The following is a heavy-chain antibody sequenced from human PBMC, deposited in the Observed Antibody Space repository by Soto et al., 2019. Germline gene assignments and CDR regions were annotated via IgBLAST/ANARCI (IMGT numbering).Heavy chain of an antibody. J-gene: IGHJ1*01. CDR1: GGSVSSGRYY. CDR2: IYYSRST. V-gene: IGHV4-61*01. D-gene: IGHD3-22*01. Sequence: QVQLQESGPGLVKPSETLSLTCTVSGGSVSSGRYYWSWIRQPPGKGLEWIGYIYYSRSTNYNPSLKSRVAISVDTSKYQLSLKLSSVTAADTAVYYCARTYYYDSSGYYYTEYFQHWGQGTLVIVSS. CDR3: ARTYYYDSSGYYYTEYFQH.